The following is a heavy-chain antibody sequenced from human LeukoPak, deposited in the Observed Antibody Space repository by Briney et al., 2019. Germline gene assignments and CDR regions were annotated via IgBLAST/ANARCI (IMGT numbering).Heavy chain of an antibody. J-gene: IGHJ4*02. D-gene: IGHD3-10*01. Sequence: VSVKASCKASDYPFSSYGITGVRQAPGEGVEWVGWNSAYNGNTYYAKKLQGRVTLTPDTSTSTAYMELRSLRSDDTAVYSCATSSSLTIPGYYFDYWGQGTLVTVSS. CDR3: ATSSSLTIPGYYFDY. CDR2: NSAYNGNT. CDR1: DYPFSSYG. V-gene: IGHV1-18*01.